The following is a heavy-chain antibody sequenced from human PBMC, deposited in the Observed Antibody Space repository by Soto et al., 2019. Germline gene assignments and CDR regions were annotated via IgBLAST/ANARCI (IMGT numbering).Heavy chain of an antibody. D-gene: IGHD5-18*01. Sequence: TLSITCPVSGASISSGGYYWSWIRQHPGKGLEWIGYIYYSGSTYCNPSLKSRVTISVDTSKNQFSLKLSSVTAADTAVYYCARFTGYSYGSGAFDIWGQGTMVTV. V-gene: IGHV4-31*03. CDR1: GASISSGGYY. CDR2: IYYSGST. CDR3: ARFTGYSYGSGAFDI. J-gene: IGHJ3*02.